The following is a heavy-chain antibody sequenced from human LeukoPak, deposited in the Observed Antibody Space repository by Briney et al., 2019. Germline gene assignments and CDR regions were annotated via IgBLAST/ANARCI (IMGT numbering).Heavy chain of an antibody. V-gene: IGHV3-23*05. CDR1: GFNFMQYG. J-gene: IGHJ4*02. CDR3: ARDPSTLLPTDDS. D-gene: IGHD2-2*01. Sequence: PGGFLRLSCVGSGFNFMQYGMMWVRQAPGKGLEGVSTIHPSGINTHHADSVKGRFTISRDNSKNTLYLQMNSLRVEDTAIYYCARDPSTLLPTDDSWGQGTLVAVSS. CDR2: IHPSGINT.